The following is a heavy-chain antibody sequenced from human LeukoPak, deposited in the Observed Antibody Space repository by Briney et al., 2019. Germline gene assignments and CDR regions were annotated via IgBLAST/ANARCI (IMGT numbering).Heavy chain of an antibody. D-gene: IGHD4-17*01. Sequence: KPSETLSLTCTVSGGSISSSSYYWGWIRQPPGKGLEWIGSIYYSGSTYYNPSLKSRVTISVDTSKNQFSLKLSSVTAADTAVYYCARGYDYGDYDFDYWGQGTLVTVSS. CDR1: GGSISSSSYY. CDR3: ARGYDYGDYDFDY. CDR2: IYYSGST. J-gene: IGHJ4*02. V-gene: IGHV4-39*01.